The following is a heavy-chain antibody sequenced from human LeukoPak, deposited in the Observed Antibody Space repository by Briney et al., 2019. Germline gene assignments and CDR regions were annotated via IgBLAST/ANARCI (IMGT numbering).Heavy chain of an antibody. CDR2: IYYSGCT. D-gene: IGHD2-2*01. CDR3: ASSYCSSTSCYYVRYYYYYMDV. V-gene: IGHV4-39*01. J-gene: IGHJ6*03. CDR1: GGSISSSSYY. Sequence: PSETLSLTCTVSGGSISSSSYYWGWIRQPPGKGLEWIGSIYYSGCTYYNPSLKSRVTISVDTSKNQFSLKLSSVTAADTAVYYCASSYCSSTSCYYVRYYYYYMDVWGKGTTVTVSS.